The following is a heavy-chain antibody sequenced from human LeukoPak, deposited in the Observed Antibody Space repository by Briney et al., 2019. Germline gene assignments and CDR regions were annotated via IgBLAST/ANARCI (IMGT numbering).Heavy chain of an antibody. V-gene: IGHV3-53*01. D-gene: IGHD4-23*01. J-gene: IGHJ4*02. CDR2: SYNGETT. CDR3: ATGPTVATSSLF. CDR1: GFTVSNSC. Sequence: GGSLRLSCAASGFTVSNSCMNWGRQAPGKGMGWVSFSYNGETTYYKDSVKGRFTVSRDHSRNTLFLQINSLRAEDTAVYYCATGPTVATSSLFWGQGTLVTVSS.